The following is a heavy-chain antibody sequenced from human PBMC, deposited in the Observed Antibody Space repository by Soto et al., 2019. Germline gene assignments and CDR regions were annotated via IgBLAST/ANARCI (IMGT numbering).Heavy chain of an antibody. CDR2: IIPIFGTA. D-gene: IGHD5-12*01. CDR1: GGTFSSYA. J-gene: IGHJ6*02. Sequence: SVKVSCKASGGTFSSYAISWVRQAPGQGLEWMGGIIPIFGTANYAQKFQGRVTITADESTSTAYMELSSLRSEDTAVYYCARGTLEMATIFHYYYGMDVWGQGTTVTVSS. CDR3: ARGTLEMATIFHYYYGMDV. V-gene: IGHV1-69*13.